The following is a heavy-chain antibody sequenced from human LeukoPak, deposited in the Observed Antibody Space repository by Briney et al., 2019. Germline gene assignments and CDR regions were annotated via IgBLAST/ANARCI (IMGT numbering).Heavy chain of an antibody. CDR1: GFTFSSYS. CDR3: ARDLMGHSVYDRGDY. Sequence: GSLRLSCAVSGFTFSSYSMNWVRQAPGKGLEWVSTISSSSNYIYYADSVKGRFTTSRDNAKNSLFLEMNSLRAEDTAVYYCARDLMGHSVYDRGDYWGQGTLVTVSS. D-gene: IGHD5/OR15-5a*01. CDR2: ISSSSNYI. J-gene: IGHJ4*02. V-gene: IGHV3-21*01.